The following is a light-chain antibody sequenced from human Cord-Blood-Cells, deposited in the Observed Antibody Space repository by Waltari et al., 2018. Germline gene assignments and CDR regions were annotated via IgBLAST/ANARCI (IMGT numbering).Light chain of an antibody. Sequence: EIVMTQSPATLSVSPGERATLSCRASQSVSSNLAWYQQKPGQAPRLLIYGASTRATGIPARFSGSGSGTEFTLTIGSLQSEDFAVYYCQQYNNWPPVFGGGTKVEIK. CDR1: QSVSSN. CDR2: GAS. J-gene: IGKJ4*01. V-gene: IGKV3-15*01. CDR3: QQYNNWPPV.